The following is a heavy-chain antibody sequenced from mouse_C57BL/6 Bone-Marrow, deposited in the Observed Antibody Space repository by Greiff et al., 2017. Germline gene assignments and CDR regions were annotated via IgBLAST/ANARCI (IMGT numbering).Heavy chain of an antibody. V-gene: IGHV5-17*01. D-gene: IGHD1-1*01. J-gene: IGHJ1*03. CDR1: GFTFSDYG. Sequence: EVQLMESGGGLVKPGGSLKLSCAASGFTFSDYGMHWVRQAPEKGLEWVAYISSGSSTIYYADTVKGRFPISRDNAKNTLFLQMTSLRSEDTAMYYCARPYYGSSHWYFDVWGTGTTVTVSS. CDR3: ARPYYGSSHWYFDV. CDR2: ISSGSSTI.